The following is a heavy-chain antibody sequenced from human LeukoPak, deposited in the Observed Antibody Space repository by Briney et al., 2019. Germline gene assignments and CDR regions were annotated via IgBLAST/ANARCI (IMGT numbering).Heavy chain of an antibody. CDR2: INHSGST. D-gene: IGHD2-15*01. CDR1: GGSFSGYY. V-gene: IGHV4-34*01. Sequence: SETLSFTCAVYGGSFSGYYWSWVRQPPGKGLEWIGEINHSGSTNYNPSLKSRVTISVDTSKNQFSLKLSSVTAADTAVYYCASTRKVVVAASVDYWGQGTLVTVSS. J-gene: IGHJ4*02. CDR3: ASTRKVVVAASVDY.